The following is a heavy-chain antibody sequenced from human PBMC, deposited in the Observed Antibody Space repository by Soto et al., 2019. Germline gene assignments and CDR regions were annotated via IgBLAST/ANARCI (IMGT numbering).Heavy chain of an antibody. Sequence: GGSLRLSCAASGFTFSSYSMNWVRQAPGKGLEWVSYISSSSSTIYYADSVKGRFTISRDNAKNSLYLQMNSLRAEDTAVYYCAKAGSRNRGGSGSYYNYQNFDYWGQGTLVTVSS. CDR2: ISSSSSTI. J-gene: IGHJ4*02. D-gene: IGHD3-10*01. CDR1: GFTFSSYS. CDR3: AKAGSRNRGGSGSYYNYQNFDY. V-gene: IGHV3-48*01.